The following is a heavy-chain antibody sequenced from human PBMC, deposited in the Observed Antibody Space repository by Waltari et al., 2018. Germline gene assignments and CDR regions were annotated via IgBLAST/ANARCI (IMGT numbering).Heavy chain of an antibody. CDR3: ARGAITEPWY. V-gene: IGHV3-74*01. J-gene: IGHJ4*02. CDR1: GFTFSGYW. CDR2: INNDGTTT. Sequence: EVQLVESGGGLVQPGGSLRLSCAASGFTFSGYWMHWVRQAPGKGLGWFSHINNDGTTTNYADSVKGRFTIARDNAKNTLYLQMNSLRAEDTAMYYCARGAITEPWYWGQVTLLTVSS. D-gene: IGHD1-20*01.